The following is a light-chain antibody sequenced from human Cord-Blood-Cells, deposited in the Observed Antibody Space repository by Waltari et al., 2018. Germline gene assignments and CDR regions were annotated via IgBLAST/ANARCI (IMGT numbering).Light chain of an antibody. Sequence: AIRMTQSPSSLSAYTGDRVTITCRASQGISSYLAWYQQKPGKAPKLLIYAASTLQSGVPSRFSGSGPGTDFTLTISCLQSEDFATYYCQQYYSYLLTFGGGTKVEIK. J-gene: IGKJ4*01. CDR1: QGISSY. CDR3: QQYYSYLLT. CDR2: AAS. V-gene: IGKV1-8*01.